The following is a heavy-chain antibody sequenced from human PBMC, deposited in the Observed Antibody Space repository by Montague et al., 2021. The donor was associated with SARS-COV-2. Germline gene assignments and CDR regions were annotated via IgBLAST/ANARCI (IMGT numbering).Heavy chain of an antibody. J-gene: IGHJ5*01. V-gene: IGHV4-4*07. CDR3: ARQDAWAYCGDECYRGWFDS. Sequence: SETLSLTCTVSGGSITSYYWSWIRQPAGKGLECIGLIYTSGSTNXNPSLKRRVSISLDTSKNQFSLKLSSVTAADTAVYYCARQDAWAYCGDECYRGWFDSWGQGTLVTVSS. D-gene: IGHD2-21*01. CDR1: GGSITSYY. CDR2: IYTSGST.